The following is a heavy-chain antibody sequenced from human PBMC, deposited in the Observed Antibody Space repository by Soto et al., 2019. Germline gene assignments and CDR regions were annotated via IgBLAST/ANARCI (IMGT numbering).Heavy chain of an antibody. Sequence: GGSLRLSCAASRFTFSTYGMHWVRQAPGKGLEWVAVIWYDGTNKYYADSVKGRFTISRDNSKNTLFLQMNSLRAEDTAVYYCARDLGASAYYYYGLDVWGQGTTVTVSS. V-gene: IGHV3-33*01. J-gene: IGHJ6*02. D-gene: IGHD5-12*01. CDR1: RFTFSTYG. CDR3: ARDLGASAYYYYGLDV. CDR2: IWYDGTNK.